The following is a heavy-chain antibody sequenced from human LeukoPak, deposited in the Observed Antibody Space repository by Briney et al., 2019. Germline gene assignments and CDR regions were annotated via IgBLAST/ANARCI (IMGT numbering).Heavy chain of an antibody. D-gene: IGHD5-18*01. CDR1: GFTFSSYA. J-gene: IGHJ4*02. V-gene: IGHV3-30*04. CDR3: ARPGESGYSYGYFDY. Sequence: GGSLRLSCAASGFTFSSYAMHWVRQAPGKGLEWVAVISYDGSNKYYADSVKGRFTISRDNSKNTLYLQMNSLRAEDTAVYYCARPGESGYSYGYFDYWGQGTLVTISS. CDR2: ISYDGSNK.